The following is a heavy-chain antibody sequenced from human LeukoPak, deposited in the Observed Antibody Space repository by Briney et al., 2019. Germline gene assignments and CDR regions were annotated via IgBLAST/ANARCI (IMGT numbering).Heavy chain of an antibody. J-gene: IGHJ5*02. CDR1: GGSISSGGYY. Sequence: SETLSLTCTVSGGSISSGGYYWSWIRQHPGKGLAWIGYIYYSGSTYYNPSLKSRVTISVDTSKNQFSLKLSSVTAADTAVYYCAGKYSSSWYTFVPWGQGTLVTVSP. CDR2: IYYSGST. CDR3: AGKYSSSWYTFVP. D-gene: IGHD6-13*01. V-gene: IGHV4-31*03.